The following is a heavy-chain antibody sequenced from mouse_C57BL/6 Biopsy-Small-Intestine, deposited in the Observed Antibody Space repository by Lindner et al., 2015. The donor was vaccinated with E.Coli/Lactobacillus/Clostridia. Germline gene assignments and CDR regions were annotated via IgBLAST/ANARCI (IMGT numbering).Heavy chain of an antibody. V-gene: IGHV2-9-1*01. CDR2: IWTAGGT. J-gene: IGHJ2*01. CDR1: GFSLTTYA. CDR3: ARAYHSNFVGDYFDF. D-gene: IGHD2-5*01. Sequence: VQLQESGPGLVAPSQSLSITCTVSGFSLTTYAITWVRQPPGKGLEWLGVIWTAGGTSYNSALKSRLSITKDSSKSQVFLKISSLQTADTATYYCARAYHSNFVGDYFDFWGQGTTLTVSS.